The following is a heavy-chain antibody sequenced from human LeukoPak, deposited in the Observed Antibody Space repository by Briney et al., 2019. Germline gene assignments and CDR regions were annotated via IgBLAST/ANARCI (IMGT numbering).Heavy chain of an antibody. CDR3: AKRGYSGYDLDY. CDR1: GFTFSGYW. J-gene: IGHJ4*02. D-gene: IGHD5-12*01. CDR2: IHSDGSRT. V-gene: IGHV3-74*01. Sequence: GGSLRLSCAASGFTFSGYWMHWVRQAPGKGLVWVSLIHSDGSRTSYADSVKGRFTISRDNSKNTLFLQMNSLRPEDTAVHYCAKRGYSGYDLDYWGQGTLVTVSS.